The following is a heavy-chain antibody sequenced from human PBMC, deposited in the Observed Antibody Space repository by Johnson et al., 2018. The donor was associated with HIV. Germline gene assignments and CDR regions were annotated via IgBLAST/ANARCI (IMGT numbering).Heavy chain of an antibody. CDR2: IYSGGST. CDR3: TTVIQQLVRRHDAFDI. J-gene: IGHJ3*02. CDR1: GFTFSSYG. D-gene: IGHD6-6*01. Sequence: QVQLVESGGGVVQPGGSLRLSCAASGFTFSSYGMHWVRQAPGKGLEWVAFIYSGGSTYYADSVKGRFTISRDTFKNTLYLQMNSLKTEDTAVYYCTTVIQQLVRRHDAFDIWGQGTMVTVSS. V-gene: IGHV3-NL1*01.